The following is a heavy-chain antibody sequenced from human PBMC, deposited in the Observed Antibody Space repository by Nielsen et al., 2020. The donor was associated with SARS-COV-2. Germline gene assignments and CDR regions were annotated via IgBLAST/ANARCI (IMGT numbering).Heavy chain of an antibody. CDR3: AKDTRSGLVRGVITDY. CDR1: GFSFSDYA. J-gene: IGHJ4*02. V-gene: IGHV3-23*01. D-gene: IGHD3-10*01. Sequence: GGSLRLSCEASGFSFSDYAMTWVRQAPGKGLEWVSSISTSGGGTYYADSVKGRFTISRDNSKNTLYLQMNSLRAEDTAVYYCAKDTRSGLVRGVITDYWGQGTLVTVSS. CDR2: ISTSGGGT.